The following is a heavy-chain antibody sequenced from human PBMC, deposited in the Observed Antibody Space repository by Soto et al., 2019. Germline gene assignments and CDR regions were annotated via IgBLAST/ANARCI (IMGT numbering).Heavy chain of an antibody. Sequence: SETLSLTCTVSGGSISSYYWSWIRQPPGKGLEWIGYIYYSGSTNYNPSLKSRVTISVDTSKSQFSLKLSSVTAADTAVYYCARHIPDPYYYYYYGMDVWGQGTTVTVSS. D-gene: IGHD2-21*01. CDR1: GGSISSYY. V-gene: IGHV4-59*01. CDR2: IYYSGST. CDR3: ARHIPDPYYYYYYGMDV. J-gene: IGHJ6*02.